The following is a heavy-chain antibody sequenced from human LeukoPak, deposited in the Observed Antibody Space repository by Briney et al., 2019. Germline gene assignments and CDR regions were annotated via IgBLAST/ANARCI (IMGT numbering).Heavy chain of an antibody. CDR2: FDPEDGET. V-gene: IGHV1-24*01. D-gene: IGHD3-10*01. J-gene: IGHJ4*02. CDR1: GYTLTELS. CDR3: ATGREWFGELTGLDY. Sequence: APVKVSCKVSGYTLTELSMHWVRQAPGKGLEWMGGFDPEDGETIYAQKFQGRVTMTEDTSTDTAYMELSSLRSEDTAVYYCATGREWFGELTGLDYWGQGTLVTVSS.